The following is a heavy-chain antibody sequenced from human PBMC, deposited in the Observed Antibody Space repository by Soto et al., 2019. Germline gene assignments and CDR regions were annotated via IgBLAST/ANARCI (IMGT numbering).Heavy chain of an antibody. D-gene: IGHD3-10*01. CDR1: GGTFSSYA. CDR2: IIPIFGTA. CDR3: ATLVRGVIRAGYFDS. Sequence: QVQLVQSGAEVKKPGSSVKVSCKASGGTFSSYAISWVRQAPGQGLEWMGGIIPIFGTANYAQKFQGRVTITAAESTSTAYMELSSLRSEDTAVYYCATLVRGVIRAGYFDSWGQGTLVTVSA. V-gene: IGHV1-69*12. J-gene: IGHJ4*02.